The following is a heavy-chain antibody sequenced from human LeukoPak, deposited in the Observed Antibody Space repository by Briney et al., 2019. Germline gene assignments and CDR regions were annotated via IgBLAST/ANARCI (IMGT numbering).Heavy chain of an antibody. CDR3: ARDMGGGWFDP. CDR1: GGSISSSY. J-gene: IGHJ5*02. Sequence: SETLSLTCSISGGSISSSYWNWIRQPARKGLEWIGRISTSGTTNYSPSLKGRLTMSIDTSKKQFSLNLRSVTAADTAMYYCARDMGGGWFDPWGQGALVTVSS. CDR2: ISTSGTT. D-gene: IGHD1-26*01. V-gene: IGHV4-4*07.